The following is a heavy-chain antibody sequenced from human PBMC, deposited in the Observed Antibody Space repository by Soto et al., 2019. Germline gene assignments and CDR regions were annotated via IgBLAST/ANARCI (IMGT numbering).Heavy chain of an antibody. Sequence: ASVKVSCKASGYSFSSYYMHWVRQAPGQGLQWMGIINPNDASTTYAQEFKGRVTMTRDTSTSKVYMELSSLRSEDTAIYYCARDTSGYSYYSYYYGMDVWGQGTAVTGS. CDR3: ARDTSGYSYYSYYYGMDV. CDR1: GYSFSSYY. V-gene: IGHV1-46*01. CDR2: INPNDAST. D-gene: IGHD3-22*01. J-gene: IGHJ6*02.